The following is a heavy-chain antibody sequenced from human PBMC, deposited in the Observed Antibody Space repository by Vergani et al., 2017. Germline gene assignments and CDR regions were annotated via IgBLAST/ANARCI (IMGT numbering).Heavy chain of an antibody. D-gene: IGHD4-17*01. CDR3: ARYFYNGDSDAFDI. CDR2: IIPILGIA. V-gene: IGHV1-69*04. CDR1: GGTFSSYA. J-gene: IGHJ3*02. Sequence: QVQLVQSGAEVKKPGSSVKVSCKASGGTFSSYAISWVRQAPGQGLEWMGRIIPILGIANYAQKFQGRVTITADKSKSTAYMELSRLRSEDTAVYYCARYFYNGDSDAFDIWGQGTMVTVSS.